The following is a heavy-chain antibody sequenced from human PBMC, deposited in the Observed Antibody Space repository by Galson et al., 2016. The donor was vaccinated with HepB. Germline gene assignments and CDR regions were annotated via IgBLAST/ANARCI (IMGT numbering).Heavy chain of an antibody. CDR1: EYSFSSYW. Sequence: QSGAEVKKTGESLKISCKGSEYSFSSYWIGWVRQMPGKGLEWMGIIDPGDSDARYSPSYQGQVTISADKSISTAYVQWSSLKASDTAMYYCARSLGHCSGGRCYRSHHGIDVWGQGTTVTVSS. V-gene: IGHV5-51*01. CDR3: ARSLGHCSGGRCYRSHHGIDV. J-gene: IGHJ6*02. D-gene: IGHD2-15*01. CDR2: IDPGDSDA.